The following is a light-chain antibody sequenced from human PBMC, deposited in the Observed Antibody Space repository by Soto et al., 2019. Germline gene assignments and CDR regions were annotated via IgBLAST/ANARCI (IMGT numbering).Light chain of an antibody. CDR1: SSDVGGYKY. J-gene: IGLJ2*01. CDR3: SSYTTNKTLL. Sequence: QSVLTQPPSASGSPGQSVTISCTGTSSDVGGYKYVSWYQQYPGKAPKLMIYAVSNRPPGLSDRFSGSKSGTTASLTISGLQAEDEADYFCSSYTTNKTLLFGGGTKVTVL. CDR2: AVS. V-gene: IGLV2-14*01.